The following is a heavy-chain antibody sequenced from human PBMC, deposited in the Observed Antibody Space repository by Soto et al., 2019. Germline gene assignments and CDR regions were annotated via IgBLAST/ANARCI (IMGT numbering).Heavy chain of an antibody. D-gene: IGHD1-26*01. CDR2: ISSSSSYI. V-gene: IGHV3-21*01. Sequence: EVQLVESGGGLVKPGGSLRLSCAASGFTFSSYSMNWVRQAPGKGLEWVSSISSSSSYIYYADSVKGRFTISRDNTKNSLYLQMNSLRAEDTAVYYCARDVGDYFDYWGQGTLVTVSS. CDR1: GFTFSSYS. J-gene: IGHJ4*02. CDR3: ARDVGDYFDY.